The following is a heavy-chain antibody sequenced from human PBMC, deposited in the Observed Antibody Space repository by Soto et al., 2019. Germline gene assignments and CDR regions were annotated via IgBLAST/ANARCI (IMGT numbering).Heavy chain of an antibody. CDR3: ARDQSYIRAWYYFDY. D-gene: IGHD6-19*01. CDR1: GFTFSRYG. J-gene: IGHJ4*02. Sequence: GGSLRLSCAVSGFTFSRYGMHWVRQAPGKGLEWVAVIGYDGKDEYYADSVKGRFTISRDNSKDTLYLQMNSLRVEDTAVYYCARDQSYIRAWYYFDYWGQGALVTVSS. V-gene: IGHV3-33*01. CDR2: IGYDGKDE.